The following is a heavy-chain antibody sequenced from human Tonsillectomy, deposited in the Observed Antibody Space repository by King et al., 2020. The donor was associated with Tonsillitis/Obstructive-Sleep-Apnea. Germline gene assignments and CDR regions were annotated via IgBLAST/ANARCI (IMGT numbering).Heavy chain of an antibody. Sequence: EHLVESGGGLVQPGGSLRLSCAASRFIFSNYWMSWVRQAPGKGLEWVANIKEDGSEEYYVDPVKGRFTISRDNAKKSLYLQMNSLRAEDTAVYYCARDNYYGSGSYYKTPHLNYFDYWGQGTLVTVSS. CDR1: RFIFSNYW. V-gene: IGHV3-7*04. J-gene: IGHJ4*02. CDR2: IKEDGSEE. CDR3: ARDNYYGSGSYYKTPHLNYFDY. D-gene: IGHD3-10*01.